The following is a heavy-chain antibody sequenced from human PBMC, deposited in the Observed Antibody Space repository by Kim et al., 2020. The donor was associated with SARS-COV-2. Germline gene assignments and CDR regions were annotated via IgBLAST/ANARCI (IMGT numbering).Heavy chain of an antibody. CDR1: GGSISSSSYF. CDR3: ARGDIVVVVTGGYHFDY. V-gene: IGHV4-39*07. J-gene: IGHJ4*02. CDR2: IYHSGST. Sequence: SETLSLTCTVSGGSISSSSYFWGWIRQPPGKGLDWIGSIYHSGSTKYNPSLKSRVTISVDTSKNQFSLKLSSVTAADTAVYYCARGDIVVVVTGGYHFDYWGQGTLVTVSS. D-gene: IGHD2-15*01.